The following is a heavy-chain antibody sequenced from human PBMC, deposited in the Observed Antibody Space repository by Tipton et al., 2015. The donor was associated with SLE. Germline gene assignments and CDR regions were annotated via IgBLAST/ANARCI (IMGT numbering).Heavy chain of an antibody. D-gene: IGHD4-23*01. V-gene: IGHV4-59*01. CDR1: GGSISSYY. CDR3: ARAPRGGNIDY. J-gene: IGHJ4*02. Sequence: LRLTCTVSGGSISSYYWSWIRQPPGKGLEWIGYIYYSGSTNYNPSLKSRVTISVDTSKNQFSLKLSSVTAADTAVYFCARAPRGGNIDYWGQGTLVTVSS. CDR2: IYYSGST.